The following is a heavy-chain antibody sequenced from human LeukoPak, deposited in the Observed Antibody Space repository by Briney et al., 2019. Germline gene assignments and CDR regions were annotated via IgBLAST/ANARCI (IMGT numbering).Heavy chain of an antibody. J-gene: IGHJ4*02. CDR3: ARGQIAAAGAKDEGLRY. V-gene: IGHV4-59*08. CDR1: GGSFSGYY. D-gene: IGHD6-13*01. Sequence: SETLYLTCAVCGGSFSGYYWSWIRQPPGEGLEWIGYIYYSGSTNYNPSLKSRVTISVDTSKNQFSLKLSSVTAADTAVYYCARGQIAAAGAKDEGLRYWGQGTLVTVSS. CDR2: IYYSGST.